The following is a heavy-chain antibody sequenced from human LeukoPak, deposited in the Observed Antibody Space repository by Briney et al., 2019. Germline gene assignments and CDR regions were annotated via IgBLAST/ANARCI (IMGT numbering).Heavy chain of an antibody. Sequence: PGGSLRLSCAASGFTFSSYGMHWVRQAPGKGLERVAVISYDGSNKYYADSVKGRFTISRDNSKNTLYLQMNSLRAEDTAVYYCAKAYYYDSSGYSFDYWGQGTLVTVSS. CDR1: GFTFSSYG. CDR3: AKAYYYDSSGYSFDY. CDR2: ISYDGSNK. D-gene: IGHD3-22*01. V-gene: IGHV3-30*18. J-gene: IGHJ4*02.